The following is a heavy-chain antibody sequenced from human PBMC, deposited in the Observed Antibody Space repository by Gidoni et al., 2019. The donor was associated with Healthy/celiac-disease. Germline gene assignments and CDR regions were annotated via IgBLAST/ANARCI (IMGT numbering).Heavy chain of an antibody. CDR3: AREAAAGPFDP. V-gene: IGHV4-34*01. D-gene: IGHD6-13*01. CDR1: GGSFSGYY. J-gene: IGHJ5*02. Sequence: QVQLQQWGAGLLKPSETLSLTGAVYGGSFSGYYWSWIRQPPGKGLEWIGEINHSGSTNYNPSLKSRVTISVDTSKNQFSLKLSSVTAADTAVYYCAREAAAGPFDPWGQGTLVTVSS. CDR2: INHSGST.